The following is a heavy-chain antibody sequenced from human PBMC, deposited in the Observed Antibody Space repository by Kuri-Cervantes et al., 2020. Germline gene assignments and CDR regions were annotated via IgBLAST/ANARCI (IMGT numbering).Heavy chain of an antibody. CDR2: IYYSGST. V-gene: IGHV4-61*01. D-gene: IGHD3-22*01. CDR1: GGSVISDSYH. CDR3: ARDLVRENGYYYDSSGYPDAFGI. J-gene: IGHJ3*02. Sequence: SETLSLTCTVSGGSVISDSYHQSLIRQLPGKGLEWIGYIYYSGSTNYNPSLKSRVTISVDTSKNQFSLKLSSVTAEDTAVYYRARDLVRENGYYYDSSGYPDAFGIWGQGTMVTVSS.